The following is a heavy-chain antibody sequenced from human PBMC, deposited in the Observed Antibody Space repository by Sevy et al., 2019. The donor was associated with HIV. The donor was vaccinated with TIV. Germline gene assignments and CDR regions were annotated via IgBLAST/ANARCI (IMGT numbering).Heavy chain of an antibody. CDR2: ISISGDST. V-gene: IGHV3-23*01. J-gene: IGHJ6*02. CDR3: AKADHLSGHTPYGDYFGIDL. D-gene: IGHD2-15*01. Sequence: GGSLRLSCVASGFIVSSYAMSWVRQAPGKGLEWVSLISISGDSTNYADSVKGRFIVSRANSKSTLYLQMNDLRVDDAAVYYFAKADHLSGHTPYGDYFGIDLWGQGTTVTVSS. CDR1: GFIVSSYA.